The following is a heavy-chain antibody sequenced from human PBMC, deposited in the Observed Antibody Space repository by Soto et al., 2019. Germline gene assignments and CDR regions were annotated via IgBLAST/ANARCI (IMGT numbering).Heavy chain of an antibody. D-gene: IGHD6-6*01. J-gene: IGHJ4*02. V-gene: IGHV3-30-3*01. CDR1: GFTFSSYA. CDR3: AKSITARPFDY. Sequence: GGSLRLSCAASGFTFSSYAMHWVLQAPGKGLEWVAVISYDGSNKYYADSVKGRFTISRDNSKNTLYLQMNSLRAEDTAVYYCAKSITARPFDYWGQGALVTVSS. CDR2: ISYDGSNK.